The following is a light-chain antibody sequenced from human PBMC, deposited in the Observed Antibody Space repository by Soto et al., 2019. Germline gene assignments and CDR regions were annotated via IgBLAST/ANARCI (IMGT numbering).Light chain of an antibody. J-gene: IGKJ2*02. V-gene: IGKV3D-7*01. CDR1: QSVSSSY. Sequence: EIVMTQSPATLSLSPGERATLSCRASQSVSSSYLSWYKQKPGQAPRLLIYGASTRATGIPARFSGSGSGTDFTLTISRLQPEDFAVYYCQQDYNLPGTFGQETKLEIK. CDR3: QQDYNLPGT. CDR2: GAS.